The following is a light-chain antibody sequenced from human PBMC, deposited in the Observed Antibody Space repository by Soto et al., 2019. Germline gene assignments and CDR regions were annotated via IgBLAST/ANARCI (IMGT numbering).Light chain of an antibody. J-gene: IGKJ1*01. CDR1: QSVSSY. Sequence: EIVLTQSPATLSLSPGERATLSCRASQSVSSYLAWYQQKPGQAPRLLIYDASNRATGIPARFSGSGSGTEFTLTISSLQSEDFAVYYCQQYDRTPRTFGQGTKVDIK. V-gene: IGKV3-11*01. CDR2: DAS. CDR3: QQYDRTPRT.